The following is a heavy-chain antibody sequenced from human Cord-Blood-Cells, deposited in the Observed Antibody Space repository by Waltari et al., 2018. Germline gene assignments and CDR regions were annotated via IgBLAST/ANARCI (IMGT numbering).Heavy chain of an antibody. Sequence: QVQLQESGPGLVKPSQTLSLTCTVSGGSISSGSSYWSWIRQPAGKGLEWIGYIYTSGSTNYNPSLKSRVTISVDTSKNQFSLKLSSVTAADTAVYYCARETGYSSSFDYWGQGTLVTVSS. J-gene: IGHJ4*02. CDR2: IYTSGST. CDR3: ARETGYSSSFDY. D-gene: IGHD6-6*01. CDR1: GGSISSGSSY. V-gene: IGHV4-61*09.